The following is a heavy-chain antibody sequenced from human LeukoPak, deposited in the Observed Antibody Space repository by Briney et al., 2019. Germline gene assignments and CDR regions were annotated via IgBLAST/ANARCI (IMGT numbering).Heavy chain of an antibody. D-gene: IGHD7-27*01. CDR1: GFTFSDYT. CDR2: ISGGSRST. J-gene: IGHJ4*02. CDR3: ARGDANWGYYFDY. V-gene: IGHV3-21*04. Sequence: GGSLRLSCAASGFTFSDYTMSWVRQAPGKGLEWVSSISGGSRSTHYVDSVKGRSTISRDNSKNSLYLQMTSLGAEDTALYYCARGDANWGYYFDYWGQGTLVTVSS.